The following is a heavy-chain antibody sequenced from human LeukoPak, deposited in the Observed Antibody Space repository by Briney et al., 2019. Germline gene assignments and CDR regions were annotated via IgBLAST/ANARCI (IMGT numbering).Heavy chain of an antibody. J-gene: IGHJ4*02. D-gene: IGHD2-2*01. Sequence: GGSLRLSCAGSGFTFSRYWMSWVRQAPGKGPEWVANIKQDGSEKHYVDSVKGRFTISRDNAKNTLYLQMNSLRAEDTAVYYCARGGRYCSSTSCYLDYWGQGTLVTVSS. CDR1: GFTFSRYW. V-gene: IGHV3-7*01. CDR3: ARGGRYCSSTSCYLDY. CDR2: IKQDGSEK.